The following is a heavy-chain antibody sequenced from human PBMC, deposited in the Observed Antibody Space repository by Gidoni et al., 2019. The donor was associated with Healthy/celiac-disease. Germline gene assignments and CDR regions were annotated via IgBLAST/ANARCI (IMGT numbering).Heavy chain of an antibody. CDR3: AKGLSSGIAVAGRDY. V-gene: IGHV3-9*01. D-gene: IGHD6-19*01. Sequence: EVQLVESGGGLVQPGRSLRLSCAASGFTFDDYAMHWVRQAPGKGLEWVSGISWNSGSIGYADSVKGRFTISRDNAKNSLYLQMNSLRAEDTALYYCAKGLSSGIAVAGRDYWGQGTLVTVSS. CDR2: ISWNSGSI. J-gene: IGHJ4*02. CDR1: GFTFDDYA.